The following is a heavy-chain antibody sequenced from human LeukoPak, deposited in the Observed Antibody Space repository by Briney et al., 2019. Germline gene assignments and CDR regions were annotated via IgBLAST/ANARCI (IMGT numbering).Heavy chain of an antibody. CDR1: GFTFSSYG. CDR2: ISGSGGST. V-gene: IGHV3-23*01. J-gene: IGHJ3*02. Sequence: GGSVRLSCAASGFTFSSYGMNWVRQAPGKGLEWVSAISGSGGSTYYADSVKGRFTISRDNSKNTLFLQMNSLRAEDTALYYCAKCLYYYGSGSPVDIWGQGTMVTVSS. CDR3: AKCLYYYGSGSPVDI. D-gene: IGHD3-10*01.